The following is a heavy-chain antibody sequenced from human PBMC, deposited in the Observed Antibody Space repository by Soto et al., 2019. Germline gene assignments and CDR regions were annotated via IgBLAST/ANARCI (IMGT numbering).Heavy chain of an antibody. V-gene: IGHV1-69*02. Sequence: QVQLVQSGAEVKKPGSSVKVSCKASGGTFSSYTISWVRQAPGQGLEWMGRIIPILGIANYAQNFQGRVTITADKSTSTAYMELSSLRSEDTAVYYCARAYYYGSGSYGVYYYYGMDVWGQGTTVTVSS. CDR2: IIPILGIA. CDR1: GGTFSSYT. D-gene: IGHD3-10*01. CDR3: ARAYYYGSGSYGVYYYYGMDV. J-gene: IGHJ6*02.